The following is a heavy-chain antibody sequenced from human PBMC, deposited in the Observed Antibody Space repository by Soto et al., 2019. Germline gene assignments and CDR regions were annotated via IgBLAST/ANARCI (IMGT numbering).Heavy chain of an antibody. V-gene: IGHV6-1*01. D-gene: IGHD5-18*01. J-gene: IGHJ6*02. CDR2: TYYRSKWYN. CDR3: ARLGYSYGYFYYGMDV. Sequence: PSQTLSLTCAISGDSVSSNSAAWNWIRQSPSRGLEWLGRTYYRSKWYNDYAVSVKSRITINPDTSKNQFSLQLNSVTREHTAVYYCARLGYSYGYFYYGMDVWGQGTTVTVSS. CDR1: GDSVSSNSAA.